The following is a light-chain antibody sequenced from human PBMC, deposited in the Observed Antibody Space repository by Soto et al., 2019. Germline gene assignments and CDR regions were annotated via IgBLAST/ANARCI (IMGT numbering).Light chain of an antibody. J-gene: IGLJ2*01. Sequence: QSVLTQPPSASGSPGQSVTISCTGTSSDVGGYNYVSWYQQHPGKAPKIMIYEVSKRPSGVPDRFSGSKSGNTASLTVSGLQAEDEADYYCSSYAGSNKLVFGGGTQLTV. V-gene: IGLV2-8*01. CDR3: SSYAGSNKLV. CDR2: EVS. CDR1: SSDVGGYNY.